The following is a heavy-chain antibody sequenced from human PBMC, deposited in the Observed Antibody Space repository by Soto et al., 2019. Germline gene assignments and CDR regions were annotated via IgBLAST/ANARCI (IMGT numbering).Heavy chain of an antibody. J-gene: IGHJ4*02. Sequence: SETLSLTCTVSGGSISSSSYYWGWIRQPPGKGLEWIGSIYYSGSTYYNASLRSRVAMSVDTSKNQFSLKLSSVTAADTAVYYCARLPYDSSGYYVGLWYWGQGNLVTVSS. CDR1: GGSISSSSYY. CDR3: ARLPYDSSGYYVGLWY. CDR2: IYYSGST. D-gene: IGHD3-22*01. V-gene: IGHV4-39*01.